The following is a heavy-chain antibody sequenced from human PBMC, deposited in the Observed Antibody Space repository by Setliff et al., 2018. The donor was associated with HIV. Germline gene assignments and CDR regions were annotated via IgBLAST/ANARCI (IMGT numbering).Heavy chain of an antibody. CDR3: ARSASSSWYKYFDF. CDR2: ISSGITYI. Sequence: GSLRLSCAASGFTFSTYTMNWVRQAPGKGLEWVSSISSGITYIYYADSVKGRFTISRDDAKNSLFLQMNSLRAEDTAVYYCARSASSSWYKYFDFWGQGTLVTVSS. J-gene: IGHJ4*02. D-gene: IGHD6-13*01. V-gene: IGHV3-21*01. CDR1: GFTFSTYT.